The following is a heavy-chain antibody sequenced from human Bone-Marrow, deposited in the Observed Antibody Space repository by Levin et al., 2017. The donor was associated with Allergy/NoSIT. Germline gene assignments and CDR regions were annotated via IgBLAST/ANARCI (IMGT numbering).Heavy chain of an antibody. Sequence: RASVKVSCKASGYTFTDYVIHWVRQAPGQSLEWMGWMNAANGNSKNPQKFQGRVTMTRDTSANTAYMELSSLTSEDTGLYFCARDDGSGSHYRAFDFWGQGSLVTVSS. V-gene: IGHV1-3*01. J-gene: IGHJ4*02. D-gene: IGHD3-10*01. CDR1: GYTFTDYV. CDR2: MNAANGNS. CDR3: ARDDGSGSHYRAFDF.